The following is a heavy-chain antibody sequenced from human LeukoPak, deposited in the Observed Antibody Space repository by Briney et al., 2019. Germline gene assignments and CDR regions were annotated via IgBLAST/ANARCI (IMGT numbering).Heavy chain of an antibody. CDR3: AKSPPNYYDSSGPLDAFDI. CDR2: ISGSGGST. J-gene: IGHJ3*02. V-gene: IGHV3-23*01. D-gene: IGHD3-22*01. CDR1: GFTFSSYA. Sequence: GGSLRLSXAASGFTFSSYAMGWVRQAPGKGLEWVSAISGSGGSTYYADSVKGRFTISRDNSKNTLYLQMNSLRAEDTAVYYCAKSPPNYYDSSGPLDAFDIWGQGTMVTVSS.